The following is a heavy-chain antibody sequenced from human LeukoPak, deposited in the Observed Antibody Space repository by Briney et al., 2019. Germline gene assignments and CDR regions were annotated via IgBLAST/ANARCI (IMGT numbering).Heavy chain of an antibody. CDR3: ARVGSRGESCDY. CDR2: ITSGGSAV. CDR1: GFTFSNYN. D-gene: IGHD1-26*01. J-gene: IGHJ4*02. Sequence: PGGSLRLSCAASGFTFSNYNMLWVRQTPGKGLEWLFYITSGGSAVHSADSVKDRFTFSRDNAKNSLYLQMNSLRVEDTGIYYCARVGSRGESCDYWGQGTRVTVSS. V-gene: IGHV3-48*01.